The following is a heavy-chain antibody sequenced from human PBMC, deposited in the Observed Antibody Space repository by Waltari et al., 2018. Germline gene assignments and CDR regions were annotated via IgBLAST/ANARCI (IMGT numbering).Heavy chain of an antibody. D-gene: IGHD4-4*01. CDR2: LYRDGST. Sequence: EVQVVETGGGLIQPGGSLRLSCAVSGFTVGTVYMSWVRQAPGRGVGWFSVLYRDGSTYYSDSVKVRFTIARDNSKNNLYLQMDSLGPEDTAVYYCARRRSGSNSQALENWGQGTLVIVSS. V-gene: IGHV3-53*02. CDR3: ARRRSGSNSQALEN. CDR1: GFTVGTVY. J-gene: IGHJ4*02.